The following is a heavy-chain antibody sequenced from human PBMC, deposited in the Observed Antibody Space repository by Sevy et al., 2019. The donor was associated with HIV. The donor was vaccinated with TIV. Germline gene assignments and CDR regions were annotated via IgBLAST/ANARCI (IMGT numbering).Heavy chain of an antibody. V-gene: IGHV3-53*01. Sequence: GGSLRLSCAASGFAVGTNYMTWVRQAPGKGLEWVSVIYSGGSTYYADSVKGRFTISRDNSKNTLNLQMNSLRPEDTAVYYCARDRGQRLDDASDIWGQGTMVTVSS. D-gene: IGHD6-25*01. CDR3: ARDRGQRLDDASDI. J-gene: IGHJ3*02. CDR1: GFAVGTNY. CDR2: IYSGGST.